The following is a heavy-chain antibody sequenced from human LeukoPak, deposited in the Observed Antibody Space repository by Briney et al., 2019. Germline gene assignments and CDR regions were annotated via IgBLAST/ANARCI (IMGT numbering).Heavy chain of an antibody. V-gene: IGHV4-4*07. CDR1: GGSISSYY. Sequence: PSETLSLTCTVSGGSISSYYWSWIRQPAGKGLEWIGRIYTSGSTNYNPSLKGRVTMSVDTSKNQFSLKLSSVTAADTAVYYCARDRTVPFYYYDSSGYYFGNWFDPWGQGTLVTVSS. J-gene: IGHJ5*02. D-gene: IGHD3-22*01. CDR3: ARDRTVPFYYYDSSGYYFGNWFDP. CDR2: IYTSGST.